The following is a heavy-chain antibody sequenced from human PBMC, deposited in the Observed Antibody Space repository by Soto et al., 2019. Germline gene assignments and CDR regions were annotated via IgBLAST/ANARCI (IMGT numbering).Heavy chain of an antibody. V-gene: IGHV4-59*01. CDR1: GGSISSYF. CDR3: VGQDSRGFPH. Sequence: PSETLSLTCTVSGGSISSYFWTWIRQPPGKGLEYIGYIYYSGTTYYNPSLRSRVTISIDPSKNQFSLKLSSVTAADTAVYFCVGQDSRGFPHWGQGTLVTVSS. J-gene: IGHJ4*02. CDR2: IYYSGTT. D-gene: IGHD3-22*01.